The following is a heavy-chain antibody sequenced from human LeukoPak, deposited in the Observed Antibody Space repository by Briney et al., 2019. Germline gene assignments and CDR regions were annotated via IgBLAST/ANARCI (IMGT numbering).Heavy chain of an antibody. CDR1: GFTFSTYA. D-gene: IGHD5-18*01. CDR2: ISGSGVSA. J-gene: IGHJ4*02. CDR3: ASRAYTAMVK. V-gene: IGHV3-23*01. Sequence: GGSPRLSCAASGFTFSTYAMSWVRQAPGKGLEWVSGISGSGVSAYYADSVKGRFTISRDNSKNTLYLQMNSLRAEDTAVYYCASRAYTAMVKWGQGNLVTVSS.